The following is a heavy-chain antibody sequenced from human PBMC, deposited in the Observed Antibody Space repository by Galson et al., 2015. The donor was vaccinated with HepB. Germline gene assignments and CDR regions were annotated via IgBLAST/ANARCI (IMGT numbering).Heavy chain of an antibody. CDR2: IAGDGDTT. V-gene: IGHV3-23*01. CDR3: AMFSLGSGPLSLRAFDI. CDR1: GFTFNNYA. D-gene: IGHD2-15*01. J-gene: IGHJ3*02. Sequence: SLRLSCAASGFTFNNYAMTWVRQSQGKGLEWVSAIAGDGDTTFYADSVKGRFSISKDNSKNTLYLQMNSLRAEDTAIYYCAMFSLGSGPLSLRAFDIWGQGTMVTVSS.